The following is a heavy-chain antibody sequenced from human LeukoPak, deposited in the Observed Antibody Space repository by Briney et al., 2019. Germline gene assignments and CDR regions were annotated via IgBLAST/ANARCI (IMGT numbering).Heavy chain of an antibody. J-gene: IGHJ1*01. CDR3: ARGRGSSWYWEYFQH. D-gene: IGHD6-13*01. V-gene: IGHV4-34*01. CDR1: GGSFSGYY. CDR2: INHSGST. Sequence: SETLSLTCAVYGGSFSGYYWSWIRQPPGKGLEWIGEINHSGSTNYNPSLKSRVTISVDTSKNQFSLKLSSVTAADTAVYYCARGRGSSWYWEYFQHWGQSTLVTVSS.